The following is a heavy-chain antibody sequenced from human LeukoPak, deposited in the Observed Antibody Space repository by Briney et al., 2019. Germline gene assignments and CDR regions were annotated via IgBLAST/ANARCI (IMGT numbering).Heavy chain of an antibody. J-gene: IGHJ4*02. CDR2: INHSGST. V-gene: IGHV4-34*01. CDR3: ARGQAGWELLV. CDR1: GGSFSGYY. D-gene: IGHD1-26*01. Sequence: PSETLSLTCAVYGGSFSGYYWSWIRQPPGKGLEWIGEINHSGSTNYNPSLKSRVTISVDTPKNQFSLKLSSATAADTAVYYCARGQAGWELLVWGQGTLVTVSS.